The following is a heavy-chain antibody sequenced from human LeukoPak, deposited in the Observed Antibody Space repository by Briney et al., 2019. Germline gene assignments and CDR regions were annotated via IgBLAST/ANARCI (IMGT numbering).Heavy chain of an antibody. V-gene: IGHV1-2*02. CDR1: GYTFIGYY. J-gene: IGHJ5*02. Sequence: ASVKVSCKASGYTFIGYYMHWVRQAPGQGLEWMGWINPNSGGTNYAQKFQGRVTMTRDTSISTAYMELSRLRSDDTAVYYCARGPGGSSWFTFGNWFDPWGQGTLVTVSS. CDR3: ARGPGGSSWFTFGNWFDP. CDR2: INPNSGGT. D-gene: IGHD2-15*01.